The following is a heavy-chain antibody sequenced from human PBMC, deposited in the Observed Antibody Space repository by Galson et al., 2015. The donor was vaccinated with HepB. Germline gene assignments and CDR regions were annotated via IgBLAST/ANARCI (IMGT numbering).Heavy chain of an antibody. Sequence: SVKVSCRASGYTFANYLMHWVRQAPGQGLEWMGAINPSGASTSYTQNFQGRVTMTRDTSMNTVYMELSSLRSEDTAVYYCARTDGYNSFDYWGQGTLVTVSS. CDR3: ARTDGYNSFDY. CDR1: GYTFANYL. V-gene: IGHV1-46*01. D-gene: IGHD5-24*01. J-gene: IGHJ4*02. CDR2: INPSGAST.